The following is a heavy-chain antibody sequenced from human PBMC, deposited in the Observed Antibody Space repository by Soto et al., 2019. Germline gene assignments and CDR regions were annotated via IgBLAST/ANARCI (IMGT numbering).Heavy chain of an antibody. D-gene: IGHD3-3*01. CDR1: GGSISSSSYY. Sequence: KASETLSLTCTVSGGSISSSSYYWGWIRQPPGKGLEWIGSIYYSGSTYYSPSLKSRVTISVDTSKNQFSLKLSSVTAADTAVYYCARHITIFGVVINYYYYYGMDVWGQGTTVTVSS. CDR2: IYYSGST. CDR3: ARHITIFGVVINYYYYYGMDV. J-gene: IGHJ6*02. V-gene: IGHV4-39*01.